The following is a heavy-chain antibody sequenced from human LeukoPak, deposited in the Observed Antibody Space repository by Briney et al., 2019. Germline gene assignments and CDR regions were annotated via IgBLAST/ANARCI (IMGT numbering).Heavy chain of an antibody. CDR3: ATYMVRGSYYFDY. Sequence: PSETLSLTYTVSGGSISSGSYYWSWIRQPAGKGLEWIGRIYTSGSTNYNPSLKSRVTISVDTSKNQFSLKLSSVTAADTAVYYCATYMVRGSYYFDYWGQGTLVTVSS. D-gene: IGHD1-26*01. J-gene: IGHJ4*02. CDR1: GGSISSGSYY. CDR2: IYTSGST. V-gene: IGHV4-61*02.